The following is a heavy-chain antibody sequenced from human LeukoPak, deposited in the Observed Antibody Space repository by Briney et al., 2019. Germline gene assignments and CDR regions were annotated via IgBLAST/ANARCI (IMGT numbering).Heavy chain of an antibody. CDR1: GFSFSDHH. CDR2: ISYDGSNK. CDR3: AREGWFDP. J-gene: IGHJ5*02. Sequence: GGSLRLSCAASGFSFSDHHMHWVRQAPGKELEWVAVISYDGSNKYYADSVKGRFTISRDNSKNTLYLQMNSLRAEDTAVYYCAREGWFDPWGQGTLVTVSS. V-gene: IGHV3-30-3*01.